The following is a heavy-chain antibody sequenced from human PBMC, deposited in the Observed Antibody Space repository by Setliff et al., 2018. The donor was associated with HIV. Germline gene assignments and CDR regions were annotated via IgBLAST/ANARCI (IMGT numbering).Heavy chain of an antibody. CDR3: AREGSPIYYFDY. V-gene: IGHV1-2*02. D-gene: IGHD3-10*01. CDR2: INVNSGGT. Sequence: ASVKVSRKASGYLFTGYYMHWVRQAPGQGLEWMGWINVNSGGTKYAQKFQGRVTMTRDTSISTAYMEVSSLRSDDTAVYYCAREGSPIYYFDYWSQGTLVTVSS. J-gene: IGHJ4*02. CDR1: GYLFTGYY.